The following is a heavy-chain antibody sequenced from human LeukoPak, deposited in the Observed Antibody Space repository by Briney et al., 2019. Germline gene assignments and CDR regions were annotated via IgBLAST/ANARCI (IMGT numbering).Heavy chain of an antibody. J-gene: IGHJ4*02. Sequence: KPGGSLRLSCAASGFTFSSYSMNWVRQAPGKGLEWVSSISSSSSYIYYADSVKGRFTISRDNAKNSLYLQMNSLRVEDTAVYYCARGSYCSGGSCFDYWGQGTLVAVSS. CDR3: ARGSYCSGGSCFDY. V-gene: IGHV3-21*01. CDR1: GFTFSSYS. D-gene: IGHD2-15*01. CDR2: ISSSSSYI.